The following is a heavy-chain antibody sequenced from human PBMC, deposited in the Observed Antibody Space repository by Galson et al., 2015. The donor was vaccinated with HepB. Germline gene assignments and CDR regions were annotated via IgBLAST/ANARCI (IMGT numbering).Heavy chain of an antibody. CDR2: IIAFLGTT. J-gene: IGHJ4*02. V-gene: IGHV1-69*13. CDR1: AGTLGTYG. CDR3: ATYYSDSSAFFD. D-gene: IGHD3-22*01. Sequence: SVKVSCKASAGTLGTYGISWVRQAPGQGLEWMGGIIAFLGTTNSAENFQGRLTFTADESTSTAYMDLSRLRSDDTAVYFCATYYSDSSAFFDWGQGTLVTVSS.